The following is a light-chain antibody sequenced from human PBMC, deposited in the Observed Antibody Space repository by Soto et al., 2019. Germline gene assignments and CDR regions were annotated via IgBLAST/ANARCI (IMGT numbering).Light chain of an antibody. V-gene: IGKV3-20*01. Sequence: DIVLMQSPGTLSMSPGERATLSCRTSQSVRDSYVAWYQQRPGQAPRLLIYGASNRADGVPDRFSGGGSGTDFTLTISRLEPEDFAVYYCQQSYSTPRTFGQGTKVEIK. CDR2: GAS. J-gene: IGKJ1*01. CDR3: QQSYSTPRT. CDR1: QSVRDSY.